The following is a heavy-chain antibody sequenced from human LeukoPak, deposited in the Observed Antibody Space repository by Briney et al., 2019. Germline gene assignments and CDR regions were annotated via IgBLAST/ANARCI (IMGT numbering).Heavy chain of an antibody. CDR1: GYTFTGYY. CDR2: INPNSGGT. J-gene: IGHJ4*02. CDR3: ARGVYAAGTNSHFDY. Sequence: ASVKVSCKASGYTFTGYYMHWVRQAPGQGLEWMGWINPNSGGTNYAQKFQGRVTMTRDTSISTAYMELSRLRSDDTAVYYCARGVYAAGTNSHFDYWGQGTLVTVSS. D-gene: IGHD6-13*01. V-gene: IGHV1-2*02.